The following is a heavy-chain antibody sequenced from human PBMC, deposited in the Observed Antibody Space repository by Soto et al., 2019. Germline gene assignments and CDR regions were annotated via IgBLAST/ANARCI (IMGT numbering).Heavy chain of an antibody. CDR1: GFTFSSYS. Sequence: PGGSLRLSCAASGFTFSSYSMSWVRQAPGKGLEWVSAIKRSGGSTYYADSVKGRFTISRDNSKNTLYLQMNSLGAEDTAVYYCAGRSPYYDSSGYHNWRQGTLVTVSS. CDR2: IKRSGGST. J-gene: IGHJ4*02. V-gene: IGHV3-23*01. D-gene: IGHD3-22*01. CDR3: AGRSPYYDSSGYHN.